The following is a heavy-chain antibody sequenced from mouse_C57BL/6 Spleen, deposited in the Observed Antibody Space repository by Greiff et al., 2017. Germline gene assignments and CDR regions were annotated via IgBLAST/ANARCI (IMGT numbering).Heavy chain of an antibody. CDR1: GFTFSDAW. D-gene: IGHD3-1*01. Sequence: VQLKESGGGLVQPGGSMKLSCAASGFTFSDAWMDWVRQSPEKGLEWVAEIRNRANNHATYYAESVKGRFTISSDDSKSSVYLQMNSLRAEDTGIYYCTRLTVGRYFDVWGTGTTVTVSS. J-gene: IGHJ1*03. V-gene: IGHV6-6*01. CDR3: TRLTVGRYFDV. CDR2: IRNRANNHAT.